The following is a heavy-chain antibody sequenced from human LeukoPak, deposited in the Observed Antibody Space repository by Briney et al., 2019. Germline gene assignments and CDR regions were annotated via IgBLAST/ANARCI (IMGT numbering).Heavy chain of an antibody. V-gene: IGHV4-31*11. Sequence: SETLSLTCAVSGGSISSGGYYWSWIRQHPGKGLEWIGYIYYSGSTYYNPSLKSRVTISVDTSKNQFSLKLSSVTAADTAVYYCARKSRSGSHLGYYYYYGMDVWGQGTTVTVSS. J-gene: IGHJ6*02. CDR2: IYYSGST. CDR1: GGSISSGGYY. CDR3: ARKSRSGSHLGYYYYYGMDV. D-gene: IGHD3-3*01.